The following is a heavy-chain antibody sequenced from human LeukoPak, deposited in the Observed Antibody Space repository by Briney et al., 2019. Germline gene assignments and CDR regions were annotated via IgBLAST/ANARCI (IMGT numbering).Heavy chain of an antibody. D-gene: IGHD1-26*01. V-gene: IGHV3-74*01. CDR3: ARRSSGSPPYYFGY. CDR2: INSDESST. CDR1: GFTFSGYW. Sequence: GGSLRLSCAASGFTFSGYWMHWVRQAPGKGLVWVSHINSDESSTSYADSVKGRFTISRDNAKNTLYLGMNSLRAEDTAVYYCARRSSGSPPYYFGYWGQGTLVTVSS. J-gene: IGHJ4*02.